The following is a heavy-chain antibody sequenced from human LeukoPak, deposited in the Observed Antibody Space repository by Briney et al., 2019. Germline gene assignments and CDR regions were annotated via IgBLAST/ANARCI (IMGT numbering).Heavy chain of an antibody. V-gene: IGHV1-58*01. CDR1: GFTFTSSA. CDR2: IVVGSGNT. Sequence: SVKVSCKAFGFTFTSSAVQWVRQARGQRLEWIGWIVVGSGNTNYAQKFQERVTITRDMSTSTAYMELSSLRSEDTAVYYCAAGLGESSGYYYVFGLSWGQGTLVTVSS. CDR3: AAGLGESSGYYYVFGLS. J-gene: IGHJ5*02. D-gene: IGHD3-22*01.